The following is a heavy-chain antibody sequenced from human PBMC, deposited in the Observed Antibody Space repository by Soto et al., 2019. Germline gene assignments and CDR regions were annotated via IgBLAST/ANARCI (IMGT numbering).Heavy chain of an antibody. CDR2: VDHRGNT. CDR3: TRARRHVGIRRENHARGFDS. D-gene: IGHD6-6*01. J-gene: IGHJ4*02. Sequence: QVQLQQWGAGLLKPSETLSLTCAVYDRSLSMHYWTWIRQSPGKGLEWIGEVDHRGNTNYSPSLKRRITISIDTSKNQFSLRLTSVTAADTALYFCTRARRHVGIRRENHARGFDSWGQGTLVTVSS. V-gene: IGHV4-34*02. CDR1: DRSLSMHY.